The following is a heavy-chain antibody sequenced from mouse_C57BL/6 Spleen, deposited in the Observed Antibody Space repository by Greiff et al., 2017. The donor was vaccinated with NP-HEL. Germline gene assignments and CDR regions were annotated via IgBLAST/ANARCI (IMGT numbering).Heavy chain of an antibody. D-gene: IGHD2-4*01. CDR2: ISSGSSTI. CDR1: GFTFSDYG. J-gene: IGHJ3*01. Sequence: VQLKESGGGLVKPGGSLKLSCAASGFTFSDYGMHWVRQAPEKGLEWVAYISSGSSTIYYADTVKGRFTISRDNAKNTLFLQMTSLRSEDTAMYYCASRDYYDYEFAYWGQGTLVTVSA. CDR3: ASRDYYDYEFAY. V-gene: IGHV5-17*01.